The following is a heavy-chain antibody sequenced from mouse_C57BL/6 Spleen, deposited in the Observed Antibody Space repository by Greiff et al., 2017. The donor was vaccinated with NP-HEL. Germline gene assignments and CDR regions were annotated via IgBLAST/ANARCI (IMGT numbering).Heavy chain of an antibody. CDR3: ARDVYDYDSMDY. V-gene: IGHV5-4*01. Sequence: EVKLVESGGGLVKPGGSLKLSCAASGFTFSSYAMSWVRQTPEKRLEWVGTISDGGSYTYYPDNVKGRFTISIDNAKSNLYLQMSHLKSEDTAMYYCARDVYDYDSMDYWGQGTSVTVSS. D-gene: IGHD2-4*01. J-gene: IGHJ4*01. CDR2: ISDGGSYT. CDR1: GFTFSSYA.